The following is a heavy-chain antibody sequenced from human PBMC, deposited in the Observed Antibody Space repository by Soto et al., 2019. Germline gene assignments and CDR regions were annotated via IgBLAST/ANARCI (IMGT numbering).Heavy chain of an antibody. V-gene: IGHV4-59*08. J-gene: IGHJ4*01. CDR3: ARRNKAMSACHTSSPTPIATAPLVSCPPSETLSLTCAVYGGSFSGYY. Sequence: SETLSLTCTVSGGSISSYYWSWIRQPPGKGLEWIGYIYYSGSTNYNPCLKSRVTISVDTPTTQFSLKLSSVTAPATAVCYCARRNKAMSACHTSSPTPIATAPLVSCPPSETLSLTCAVYGGSFSGYYW. CDR2: IYYSGST. D-gene: IGHD3-10*01. CDR1: GGSISSYY.